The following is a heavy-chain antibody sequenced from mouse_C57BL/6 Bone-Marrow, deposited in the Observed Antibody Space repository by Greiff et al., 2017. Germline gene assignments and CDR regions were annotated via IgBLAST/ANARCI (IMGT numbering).Heavy chain of an antibody. CDR1: GFTFSDYY. J-gene: IGHJ2*01. Sequence: EVHLVESGGGLVQPGGSLKLSCAASGFTFSDYYMYWVRQTPGKRLEWVAYISNGGGSTYYPDTVKGRFTISRDNAKNTRYMQMSRLTSEDTAMYYWSRVYYGSSNDFDYWGQGTTLTVSS. CDR3: SRVYYGSSNDFDY. D-gene: IGHD1-1*01. CDR2: ISNGGGST. V-gene: IGHV5-12*01.